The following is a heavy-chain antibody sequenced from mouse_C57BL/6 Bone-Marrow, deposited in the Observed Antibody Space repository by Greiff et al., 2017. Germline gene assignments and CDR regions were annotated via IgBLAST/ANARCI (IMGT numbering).Heavy chain of an antibody. CDR1: GFTFSNYW. V-gene: IGHV6-3*01. CDR3: TRYDYDGPSYAMDY. Sequence: EVQVVESGGGLVQPGGSMKLSCVASGFTFSNYWMNWVRQSPEKGLEWDAQIRLKSDNYATHYAESVKGRFTISRDDSKSSVVLQMNILRAEDSGFYYCTRYDYDGPSYAMDYWGQGTSVTVSS. D-gene: IGHD2-4*01. CDR2: IRLKSDNYAT. J-gene: IGHJ4*01.